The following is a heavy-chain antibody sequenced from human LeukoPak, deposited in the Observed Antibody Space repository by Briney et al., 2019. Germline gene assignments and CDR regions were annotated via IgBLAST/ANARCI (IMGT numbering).Heavy chain of an antibody. CDR2: ISSNGGSS. Sequence: GGSLRLSCAASGFTVSNNYMSWIRQAPGKGLEYVSGISSNGGSSFYADSVKGRFTISRDNSKNTLYLQMSSLRAEDTAVYYCVKITSATGGDCWGQGTRLTVSS. CDR1: GFTVSNNY. CDR3: VKITSATGGDC. D-gene: IGHD1-1*01. V-gene: IGHV3-64D*09. J-gene: IGHJ4*02.